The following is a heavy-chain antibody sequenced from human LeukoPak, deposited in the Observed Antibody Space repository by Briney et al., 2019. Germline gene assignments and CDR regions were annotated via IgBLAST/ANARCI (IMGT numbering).Heavy chain of an antibody. CDR2: ISSYNGNT. D-gene: IGHD6-13*01. V-gene: IGHV1-18*01. CDR1: GFTFTSYG. CDR3: AKDRSSSARED. Sequence: RATVKVSCKTSGFTFTSYGISRVRQAPGQGLEWVGWISSYNGNTNYAQKLRGRLTITTDTSTTTAYIELRSLRSDDTAVYYCAKDRSSSAREDWGQGTLVTVSS. J-gene: IGHJ4*02.